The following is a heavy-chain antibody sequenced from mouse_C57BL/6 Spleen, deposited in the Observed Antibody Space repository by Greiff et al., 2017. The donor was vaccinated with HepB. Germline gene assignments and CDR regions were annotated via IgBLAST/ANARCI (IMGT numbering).Heavy chain of an antibody. D-gene: IGHD2-4*01. J-gene: IGHJ1*03. V-gene: IGHV1-26*01. Sequence: EVQLQQSGPELVKPGASVKISCKASGYTFTDYYMNWVKQSHGKSLEWIGDINPNNGGTSYNQKFKGKATLTVDKSSSTAYMELRSLTSEDSAVYYCARESDYDGDWYFDVWGTGTTVTVSS. CDR3: ARESDYDGDWYFDV. CDR2: INPNNGGT. CDR1: GYTFTDYY.